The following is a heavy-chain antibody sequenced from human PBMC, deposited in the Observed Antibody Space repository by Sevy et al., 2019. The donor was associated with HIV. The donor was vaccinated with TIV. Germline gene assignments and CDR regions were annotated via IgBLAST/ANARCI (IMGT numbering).Heavy chain of an antibody. CDR3: ATLGGFGTLVFGY. Sequence: VSVKVSCKVSGYTLTELSMHWVRQAPGKGLEWMGGFDPEHGETIYAQKFQGRVTMTEDTSTDTAYMELSSLRSEDTAVYYCATLGGFGTLVFGYWGQGTLVTVSS. CDR2: FDPEHGET. V-gene: IGHV1-24*01. D-gene: IGHD3-10*01. J-gene: IGHJ4*02. CDR1: GYTLTELS.